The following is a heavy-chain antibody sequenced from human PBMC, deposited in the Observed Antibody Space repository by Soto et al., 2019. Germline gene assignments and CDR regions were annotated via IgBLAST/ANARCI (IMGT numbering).Heavy chain of an antibody. J-gene: IGHJ4*02. D-gene: IGHD6-6*01. CDR2: ISGSGGST. CDR3: AKKIRRVGSSINY. V-gene: IGHV3-23*01. Sequence: EVQLLESGGGLVQPGGSLRLSCAASGFTFSSYAMSWVRQAPGKGLEWVSAISGSGGSTYYADSVKGRFTITRDNSKITPYLQMNSLRAEDTAVYYCAKKIRRVGSSINYLGQGTLVTVYS. CDR1: GFTFSSYA.